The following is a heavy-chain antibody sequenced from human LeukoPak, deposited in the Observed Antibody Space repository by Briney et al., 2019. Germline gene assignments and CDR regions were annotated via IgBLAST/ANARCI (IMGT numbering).Heavy chain of an antibody. J-gene: IGHJ4*02. Sequence: SETLSLTCTVSGGSISSYYWSWIRQPPGKGLEWIGYIYYSGSTNYNPSPKSRVTISVYASKNQFSLKLSSVPAADTAVYYCARDSTFDYWGQGTLVTVSS. CDR1: GGSISSYY. CDR3: ARDSTFDY. CDR2: IYYSGST. D-gene: IGHD4-11*01. V-gene: IGHV4-59*08.